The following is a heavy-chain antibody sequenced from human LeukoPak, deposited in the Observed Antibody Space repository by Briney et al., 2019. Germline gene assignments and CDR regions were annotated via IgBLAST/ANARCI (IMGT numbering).Heavy chain of an antibody. CDR3: ARVKDPGGYYYYYYMDV. CDR2: MYHSGST. Sequence: PSEILSLTCTVSGYSISTGYYGGWIRQPPGKGLEWIGSMYHSGSTYYNPSLKSRVTMSADTSKNQFSLKLSSVTAADTAMYYCARVKDPGGYYYYYYMDVWGKGTTVTVSS. J-gene: IGHJ6*03. CDR1: GYSISTGYY. V-gene: IGHV4-38-2*02. D-gene: IGHD3-16*01.